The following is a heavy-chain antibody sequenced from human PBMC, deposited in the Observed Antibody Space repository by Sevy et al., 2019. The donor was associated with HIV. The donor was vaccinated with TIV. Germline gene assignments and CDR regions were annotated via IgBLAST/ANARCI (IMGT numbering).Heavy chain of an antibody. CDR3: ARRIAAAGAYFDY. CDR1: GFTFSSYS. CDR2: ISSSSYI. V-gene: IGHV3-21*01. Sequence: GESLKISCAASGFTFSSYSMNWVRQAPGKGLEWVSSISSSSYIYYSDSVKGRCTISRDNAKNSLYLQMNSLRAEDTAVYYCARRIAAAGAYFDYWGQGTLVTASS. D-gene: IGHD6-13*01. J-gene: IGHJ4*02.